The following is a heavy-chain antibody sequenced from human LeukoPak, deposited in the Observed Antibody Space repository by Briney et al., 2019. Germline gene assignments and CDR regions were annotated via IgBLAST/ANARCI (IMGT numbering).Heavy chain of an antibody. CDR2: ISYDGSNT. Sequence: GGSLRLSCAASGFTFSTYAMHWVRQTPGKGLEWVAVISYDGSNTYYADSVKGRFTISRDNSKNTLYLQMNSLRAEDTAVYYCARGLVLVPIYNWFDPWGQGTLVTVSS. D-gene: IGHD6-13*01. CDR3: ARGLVLVPIYNWFDP. CDR1: GFTFSTYA. J-gene: IGHJ5*02. V-gene: IGHV3-30-3*01.